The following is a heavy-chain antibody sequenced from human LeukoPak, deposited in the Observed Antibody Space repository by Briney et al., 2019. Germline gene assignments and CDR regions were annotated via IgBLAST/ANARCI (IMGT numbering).Heavy chain of an antibody. Sequence: SETLSLTCTVSGGSISSYYWSWIRQPPGKGLEWIGYIYTSGSTNYNPSLKSRVTISVDTSKNQFSLKLSSVTAADTAVYCCASNIAARPHYYMDVWGKGTTVTVSS. J-gene: IGHJ6*03. CDR2: IYTSGST. D-gene: IGHD6-6*01. V-gene: IGHV4-4*09. CDR3: ASNIAARPHYYMDV. CDR1: GGSISSYY.